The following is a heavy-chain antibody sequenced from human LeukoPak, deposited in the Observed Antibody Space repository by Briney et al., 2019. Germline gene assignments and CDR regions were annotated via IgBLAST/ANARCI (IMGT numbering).Heavy chain of an antibody. CDR1: GYTFTTYW. D-gene: IGHD4-23*01. CDR3: ARGGYGGNIRWFDP. V-gene: IGHV5-51*01. Sequence: GESLKISCKGSGYTFTTYWIAWVRQLPGKGLEWTGIIYPGDSDTRYSPSFQGQVTISADKSISTAYLQWSSLKASDTAIYYCARGGYGGNIRWFDPWGQGTLVTVSS. J-gene: IGHJ5*02. CDR2: IYPGDSDT.